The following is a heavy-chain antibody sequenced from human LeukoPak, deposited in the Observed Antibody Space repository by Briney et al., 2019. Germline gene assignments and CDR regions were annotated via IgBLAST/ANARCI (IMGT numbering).Heavy chain of an antibody. CDR1: GYTFTGYY. D-gene: IGHD3-10*01. V-gene: IGHV1-2*02. J-gene: IGHJ4*02. Sequence: ASVKVSCKASGYTFTGYYMHWVRQAPGQGLEGMGWINPNSGGTNYAQKFQGRVTMTRDTSISTAYMELSRLRSDDTAVYYCARGPPLWFGEPHFDYWGQGTLVTVSS. CDR3: ARGPPLWFGEPHFDY. CDR2: INPNSGGT.